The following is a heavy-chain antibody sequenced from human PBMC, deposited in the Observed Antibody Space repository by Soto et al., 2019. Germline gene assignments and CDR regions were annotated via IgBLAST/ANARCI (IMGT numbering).Heavy chain of an antibody. CDR2: INHSGST. J-gene: IGHJ6*02. V-gene: IGHV4-34*01. Sequence: PSETLSLTCAVYGGSFSGYYLSWIRQPPGKGLEWIGEINHSGSTNYNPSLKSRVTISVDTSKNQFSLKLSSVTAADTAVYYCARKAGMDVWGQGTTVTVSS. CDR3: ARKAGMDV. CDR1: GGSFSGYY.